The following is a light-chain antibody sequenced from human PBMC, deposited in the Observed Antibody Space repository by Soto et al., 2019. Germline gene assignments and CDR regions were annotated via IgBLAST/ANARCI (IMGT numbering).Light chain of an antibody. CDR3: CSYAGTFAGV. V-gene: IGLV2-11*01. CDR2: DVT. J-gene: IGLJ1*01. CDR1: VSDVGRYDY. Sequence: SLLTPARGVSGSSGQSYQLSCTGTVSDVGRYDYVSWYQQYPGKAPKIIIHDVTKWPSGVPDRFSGSKSGNTASLTISGLLTEDEADYYFCSYAGTFAGVFGTGTKVT.